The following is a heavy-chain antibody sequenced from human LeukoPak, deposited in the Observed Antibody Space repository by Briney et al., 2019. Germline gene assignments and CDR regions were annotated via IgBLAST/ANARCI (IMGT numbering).Heavy chain of an antibody. J-gene: IGHJ4*02. D-gene: IGHD6-19*01. Sequence: ASVKVSCKAAGYTVTGYIMLWVRQAPGQGLEWRGWINPNSGGTQYAQKFQGRGTVTRDTSISTAYMELSRLTSDDTAMYYCAKDADSSGWHYFDYWGQGTLVTVSS. CDR2: INPNSGGT. CDR1: GYTVTGYI. CDR3: AKDADSSGWHYFDY. V-gene: IGHV1-2*02.